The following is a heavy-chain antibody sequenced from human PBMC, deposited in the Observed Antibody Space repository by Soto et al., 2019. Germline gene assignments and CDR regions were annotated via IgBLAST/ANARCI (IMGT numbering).Heavy chain of an antibody. V-gene: IGHV3-30-3*01. J-gene: IGHJ6*02. CDR2: ISYDGSNK. D-gene: IGHD3-22*01. CDR3: ARDLYYYDSSGHYYYYGMDV. CDR1: GFTFSSYA. Sequence: SGGSLRLSCAASGFTFSSYAMHWVRQAPGKGLEWVAVISYDGSNKYYADSVKGRFTISRDNSKNTLYLQMNSLRAEDTAVYYCARDLYYYDSSGHYYYYGMDVWGQGTTVTVSS.